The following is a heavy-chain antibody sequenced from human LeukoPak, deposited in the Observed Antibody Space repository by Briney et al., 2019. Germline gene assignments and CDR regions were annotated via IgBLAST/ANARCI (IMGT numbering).Heavy chain of an antibody. CDR2: IKQDGSEN. D-gene: IGHD6-13*01. CDR1: GFTFRSYW. CDR3: ARDPGIAAAPRHFDL. Sequence: PGGSLRLSCAASGFTFRSYWMSWVRQAPGKGLEWVANIKQDGSENYYVDSVKGRFTISRDNAKNSLYLQMNSLRAEDTAVYYCARDPGIAAAPRHFDLWGRGTLVTVSS. V-gene: IGHV3-7*01. J-gene: IGHJ2*01.